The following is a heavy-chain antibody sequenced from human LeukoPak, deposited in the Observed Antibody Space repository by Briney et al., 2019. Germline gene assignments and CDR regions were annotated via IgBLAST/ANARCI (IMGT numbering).Heavy chain of an antibody. J-gene: IGHJ5*02. D-gene: IGHD3-22*01. CDR1: GFTFSDYY. CDR3: ARADYYYDSSGYPNWFDP. Sequence: PGGSLRLSCAASGFTFSDYYMSWIRQAPGKGLEWVSYISSSGSTIYYADSVKGRFTISRDNAKNSLYLQMSSLRAEDTAVYYCARADYYYDSSGYPNWFDPWGQGTLVTVSS. CDR2: ISSSGSTI. V-gene: IGHV3-11*01.